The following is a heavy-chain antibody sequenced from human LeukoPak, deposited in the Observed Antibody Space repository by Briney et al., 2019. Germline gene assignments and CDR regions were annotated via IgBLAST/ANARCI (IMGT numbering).Heavy chain of an antibody. D-gene: IGHD4-11*01. V-gene: IGHV3-74*01. CDR2: ISSDGSNI. J-gene: IGHJ4*02. CDR3: SRDQTTAGPSTVDC. Sequence: GGSLRLSCAASGFTFSRYWIHWVRQVPGKGLVWVSRISSDGSNIIYADSVKGRFTISRDNAKSTLYLEMNSLRAEGTAVYFCSRDQTTAGPSTVDCWGQGTLVTVSP. CDR1: GFTFSRYW.